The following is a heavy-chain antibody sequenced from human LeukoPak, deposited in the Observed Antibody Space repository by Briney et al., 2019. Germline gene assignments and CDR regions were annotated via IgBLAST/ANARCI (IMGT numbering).Heavy chain of an antibody. CDR2: MNPNRGDT. V-gene: IGHV1-2*02. CDR1: GYTFTGYY. D-gene: IGHD2-15*01. CDR3: GRRRIDCSDTGCYVDY. J-gene: IGHJ4*02. Sequence: GASVKVSCKASGYTFTGYYIHWMRQAPGQVLEWMGWMNPNRGDTSYAQKFQGRVTMTRDTPINTAYMELSGLTSDDTAVYYCGRRRIDCSDTGCYVDYWGQGTLVTVSS.